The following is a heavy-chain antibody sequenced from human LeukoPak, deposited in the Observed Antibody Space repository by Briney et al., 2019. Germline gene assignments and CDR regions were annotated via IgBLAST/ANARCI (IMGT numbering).Heavy chain of an antibody. V-gene: IGHV4-59*12. CDR2: IYYSGST. D-gene: IGHD1-26*01. CDR1: GGSISSYY. Sequence: SETLSLTCTVSGGSISSYYWSWIRQPPGKGLEWIGYIYYSGSTNYNPSLKSRVTISVDTSKNQFSLKLSSVTAADTAVYYCAKETVGAPLVDYWGQGTLVTVSS. CDR3: AKETVGAPLVDY. J-gene: IGHJ4*02.